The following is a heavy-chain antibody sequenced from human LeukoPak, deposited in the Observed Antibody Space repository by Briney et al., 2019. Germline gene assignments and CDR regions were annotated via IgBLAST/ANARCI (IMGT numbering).Heavy chain of an antibody. J-gene: IGHJ6*02. D-gene: IGHD3-16*02. CDR1: GFTFSSYG. CDR2: IWYDGSNK. V-gene: IGHV3-33*01. CDR3: ARVLDRLYYYGMDV. Sequence: GRSLRLSCAASGFTFSSYGMHWVRQAPGKGLEWVAVIWYDGSNKYYADSVKGRFTISRDNSKNTLYLQMNSLRAEDTAVYYCARVLDRLYYYGMDVWGQGTTVTVSS.